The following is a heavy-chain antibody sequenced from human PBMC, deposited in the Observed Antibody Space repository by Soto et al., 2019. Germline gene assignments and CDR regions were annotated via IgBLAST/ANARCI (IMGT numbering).Heavy chain of an antibody. J-gene: IGHJ5*02. CDR3: ARDRDYYDSSGYYSSTNWFDP. D-gene: IGHD3-22*01. CDR2: ISAYNGNT. V-gene: IGHV1-18*01. CDR1: GYAFTSYG. Sequence: ASVTVSCQAAGYAFTSYGISWVRQAPGQGLEWMGWISAYNGNTNYAQKLQGRVTMTTDTSTSTAYMELRSLRSDDTAVYYCARDRDYYDSSGYYSSTNWFDPWGQGTLVTVSS.